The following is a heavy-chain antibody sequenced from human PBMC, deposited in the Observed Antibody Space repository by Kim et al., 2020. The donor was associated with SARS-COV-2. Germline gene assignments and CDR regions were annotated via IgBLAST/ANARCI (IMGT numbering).Heavy chain of an antibody. Sequence: GGSLRLSCAASGFTFSSYSMNWVRQAPGKGLEWVSYISSSSSTIYYADSVKGRFTISRDNAKNSLYLQMNSLRDEDTAVYYCASGGYCSGGSCYRGHRNWFDPWGQGTLVTVSS. CDR1: GFTFSSYS. V-gene: IGHV3-48*02. CDR2: ISSSSSTI. D-gene: IGHD2-15*01. J-gene: IGHJ5*02. CDR3: ASGGYCSGGSCYRGHRNWFDP.